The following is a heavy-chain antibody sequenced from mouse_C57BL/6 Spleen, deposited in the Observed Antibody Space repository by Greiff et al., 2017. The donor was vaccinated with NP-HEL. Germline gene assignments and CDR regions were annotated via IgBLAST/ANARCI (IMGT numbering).Heavy chain of an antibody. Sequence: LQQPGAELVMPGASVKLSCKASGYTFTSYWMHWVKQRPGQGLEWIGEIDPSDSYTNYNQKFKGKSTLTVDKSSSPAYMQLSSLTSEDSAVYYCARGDYYGTFDYWGQGTTLTVSS. CDR3: ARGDYYGTFDY. D-gene: IGHD1-1*01. CDR2: IDPSDSYT. J-gene: IGHJ2*01. V-gene: IGHV1-69*01. CDR1: GYTFTSYW.